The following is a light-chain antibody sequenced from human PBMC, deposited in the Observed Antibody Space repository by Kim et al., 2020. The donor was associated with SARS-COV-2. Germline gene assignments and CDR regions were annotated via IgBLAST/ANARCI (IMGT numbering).Light chain of an antibody. CDR1: QSISTY. CDR2: AAS. V-gene: IGKV1-39*01. CDR3: QQTYNTPHT. J-gene: IGKJ2*01. Sequence: SASVGDRVTLTYRASQSISTYLNWYQQKPRKAPKLLIYAASSLQSGVPSRFSGSGSGTDFTLTISSLQPEDFATYYCQQTYNTPHTFGQGTKLEIK.